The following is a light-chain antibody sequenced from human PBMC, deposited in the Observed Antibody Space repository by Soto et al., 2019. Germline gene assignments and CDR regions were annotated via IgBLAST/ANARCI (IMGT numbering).Light chain of an antibody. J-gene: IGKJ1*01. Sequence: IQVSKSPSSLSASEGDRVTITCRASQGISTFLAWFQQKPGKAPKTLIYAASSLHSGVPSRFSGSHTGTDFTLTLTRLSREAFALYYCQPYGSSPWTFGQGTKVDIK. V-gene: IGKV1-16*01. CDR2: AAS. CDR1: QGISTF. CDR3: QPYGSSPWT.